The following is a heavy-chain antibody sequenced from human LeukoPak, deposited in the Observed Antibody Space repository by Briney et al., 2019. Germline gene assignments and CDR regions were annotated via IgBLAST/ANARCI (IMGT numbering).Heavy chain of an antibody. CDR1: GYIFTSYG. V-gene: IGHV1-18*01. J-gene: IGHJ1*01. CDR3: ANYYDSSGDYYEYFPH. D-gene: IGHD3-22*01. Sequence: ASVKVSCKASGYIFTSYGISWLRQAPGQRLEWMGWLSAYNGNTNYAQKFQDRVTMTTDTSTSTAFMELRSLRFDDTAVYYCANYYDSSGDYYEYFPHWGQGTLVTVSS. CDR2: LSAYNGNT.